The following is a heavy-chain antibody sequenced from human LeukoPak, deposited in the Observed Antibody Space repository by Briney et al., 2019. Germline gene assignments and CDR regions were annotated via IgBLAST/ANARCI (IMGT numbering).Heavy chain of an antibody. D-gene: IGHD3-16*01. CDR1: GFTFSSYS. V-gene: IGHV3-48*02. CDR2: ISDSSHAI. J-gene: IGHJ4*02. CDR3: AKPGGGYFDS. Sequence: GGSLRLSCAASGFTFSSYSMIWVRQAPGKGLEWVSYISDSSHAIYHADSVKGRFTISRDDAKDSLYLQMNSLRDEDTAVYYCAKPGGGYFDSWGQGTLVTVSS.